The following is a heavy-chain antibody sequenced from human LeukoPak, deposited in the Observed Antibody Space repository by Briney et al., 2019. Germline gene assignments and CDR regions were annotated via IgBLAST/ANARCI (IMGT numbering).Heavy chain of an antibody. CDR2: ISGSGGST. V-gene: IGHV3-23*01. J-gene: IGHJ4*02. CDR3: AKVGPPKQWMQLWLLN. D-gene: IGHD5-18*01. Sequence: GGSLRLSCAASGFTFSSYAMSWVRQAPGKGLEWVSAISGSGGSTYYAGSVKGRFTISRDNSKNTLYLQMNSLRAEDTAVYYCAKVGPPKQWMQLWLLNWGQGTLVTVSS. CDR1: GFTFSSYA.